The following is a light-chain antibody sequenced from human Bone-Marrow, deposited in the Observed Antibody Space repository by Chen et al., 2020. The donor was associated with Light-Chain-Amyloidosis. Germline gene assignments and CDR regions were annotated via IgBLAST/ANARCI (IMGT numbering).Light chain of an antibody. V-gene: IGLV6-57*01. CDR3: QSYQGSSQGV. CDR1: SGSIATNY. Sequence: NFMLTQPHSELVSPGKTVSISCTRSSGSIATNYVQWYQQRPGSSPTTVIYEDDQRPSGVPDRFSGSIDRSSNSASLTISGLKTEDEADYYCQSYQGSSQGVFGGGTKLTVL. CDR2: EDD. J-gene: IGLJ3*02.